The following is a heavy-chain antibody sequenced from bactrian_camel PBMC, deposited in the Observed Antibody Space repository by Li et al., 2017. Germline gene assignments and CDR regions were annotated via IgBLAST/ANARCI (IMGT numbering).Heavy chain of an antibody. CDR2: IDSGSSYI. D-gene: IGHD7*01. J-gene: IGHJ7*01. CDR1: GFTFTTYG. V-gene: IGHV3S1*01. Sequence: HVQLVESGGGLVQPGESLRLSCGASGFTFTTYGMGWVRQAPGKALEWVSSIDSGSSYIYYAESAKGRFTISRDNAKNTLYLQLNSLSTEDTAMYYCAKSFRRVATYYAMNYWGKGTQVTVS.